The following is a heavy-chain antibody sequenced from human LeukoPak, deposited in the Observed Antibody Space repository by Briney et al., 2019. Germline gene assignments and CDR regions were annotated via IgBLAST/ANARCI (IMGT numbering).Heavy chain of an antibody. J-gene: IGHJ4*02. CDR3: TRVFRYLLDY. V-gene: IGHV3-49*04. Sequence: PGGSLRLSCTASGFTFSTYAMNWVRQAPGKGLEWVGFIRSKAYGGTTEYAASVKGRFTISRDDSKSIAYLQMNSLKTEDTAVYYCTRVFRYLLDYWGQGTLVTVSS. CDR1: GFTFSTYA. D-gene: IGHD1-26*01. CDR2: IRSKAYGGTT.